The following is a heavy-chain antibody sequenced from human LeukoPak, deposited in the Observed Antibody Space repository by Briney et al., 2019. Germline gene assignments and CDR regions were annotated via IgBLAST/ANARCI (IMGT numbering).Heavy chain of an antibody. V-gene: IGHV3-7*01. CDR3: ARVHLGYSSSWALDY. CDR1: GFTFSSYW. D-gene: IGHD6-13*01. Sequence: PGGSLRLSCAASGFTFSSYWMSWVRQAPGKGLEWVANIKQDGSEKYYVDSVKGRFTISRDNAKNSLYLQMNSLRAEDTAVYYCARVHLGYSSSWALDYWGQGTLVTVSS. CDR2: IKQDGSEK. J-gene: IGHJ4*02.